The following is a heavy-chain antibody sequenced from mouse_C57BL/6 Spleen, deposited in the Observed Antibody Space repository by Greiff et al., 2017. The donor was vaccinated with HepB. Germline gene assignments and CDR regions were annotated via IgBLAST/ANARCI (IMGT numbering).Heavy chain of an antibody. CDR1: GYTFTSYW. Sequence: VQLQQSGAELVKPGASVKMSCKASGYTFTSYWITWVKQRPGQGLEWIGDIYPGSGSTNYNEKFKSKATLTVDTSSSTAYMQLSSLTSEDSAVYYCARWTDLGGNLDYWGQGTTLTVSS. V-gene: IGHV1-55*01. CDR3: ARWTDLGGNLDY. CDR2: IYPGSGST. J-gene: IGHJ2*01. D-gene: IGHD1-1*02.